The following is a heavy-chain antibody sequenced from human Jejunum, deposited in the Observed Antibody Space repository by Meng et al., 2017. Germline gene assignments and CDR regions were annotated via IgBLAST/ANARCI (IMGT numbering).Heavy chain of an antibody. CDR3: AYLPYCSTSTCYHGWFDP. D-gene: IGHD2-2*01. V-gene: IGHV4-38-2*02. CDR2: IYHSGNT. Sequence: GSLRLSCTVSGYSISSGYYWGWIRQPPGKGLEWIGSIYHSGNTYYNPSLKSRVTLSVDTSKNQFSLKLSSVTAADTAVYYCAYLPYCSTSTCYHGWFDPWGQGTLVTVSS. J-gene: IGHJ5*02. CDR1: GYSISSGYY.